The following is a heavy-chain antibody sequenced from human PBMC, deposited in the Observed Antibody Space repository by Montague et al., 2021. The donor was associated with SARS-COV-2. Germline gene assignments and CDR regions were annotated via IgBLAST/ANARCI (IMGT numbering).Heavy chain of an antibody. J-gene: IGHJ5*02. CDR2: IYYSGST. CDR3: ARAVIMITFGGVIAHCFDP. Sequence: SETLSLTCTVSGGSISSSSYYWGWIRQPPGKGLEWIGSIYYSGSTYYNPSLKSRVTISVDTSKNQFSLKLSSVTAADTAVYYCARAVIMITFGGVIAHCFDPWGQGTLVTVSS. V-gene: IGHV4-39*07. D-gene: IGHD3-16*02. CDR1: GGSISSSSYY.